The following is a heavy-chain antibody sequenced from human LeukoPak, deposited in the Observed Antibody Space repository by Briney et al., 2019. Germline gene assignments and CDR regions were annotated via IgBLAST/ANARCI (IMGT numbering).Heavy chain of an antibody. CDR3: ARDLNDGNCGGDCYSGYS. V-gene: IGHV4-34*01. Sequence: SETLSLTCAVFGGSFSGYHWSWIRQPPGKGLEWIGGVNYGESTNYNPSLKSRVTISVDTSKNQFSLKLTSVTAADTAVYYCARDLNDGNCGGDCYSGYSWGQGTLVTVSS. J-gene: IGHJ4*02. CDR2: VNYGEST. D-gene: IGHD2-21*02. CDR1: GGSFSGYH.